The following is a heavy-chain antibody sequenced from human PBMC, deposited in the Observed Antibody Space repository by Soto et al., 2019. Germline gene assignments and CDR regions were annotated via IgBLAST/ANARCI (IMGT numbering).Heavy chain of an antibody. CDR3: ARDTYSGGTAYYYYYGMDV. V-gene: IGHV4-31*03. D-gene: IGHD2-15*01. J-gene: IGHJ6*02. CDR1: GGSISSGGYY. CDR2: IYYSGST. Sequence: QVQLQESGPGLVKPSQTLSLTCTVSGGSISSGGYYWSWIRQHPGKGLEWIGYIYYSGSTYYNPSLKSRVTISVDTSKNQFSLKLSSVTAADTAVYYCARDTYSGGTAYYYYYGMDVWGQGTTVTVSS.